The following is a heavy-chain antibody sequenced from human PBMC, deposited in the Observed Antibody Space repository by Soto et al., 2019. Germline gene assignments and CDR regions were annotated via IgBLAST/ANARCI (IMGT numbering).Heavy chain of an antibody. V-gene: IGHV4-30-2*02. Sequence: SETLSLTCAVSGGYISSSGYSWNWVRQPPGKGLEWIGYIYHSGSTNYNPSLRSRVTIALDGSKNQYCLKLSAVTAADTAVYYCARKYGDYVYFDYWGQGTLVTVSS. CDR3: ARKYGDYVYFDY. CDR1: GGYISSSGYS. D-gene: IGHD4-17*01. J-gene: IGHJ4*02. CDR2: IYHSGST.